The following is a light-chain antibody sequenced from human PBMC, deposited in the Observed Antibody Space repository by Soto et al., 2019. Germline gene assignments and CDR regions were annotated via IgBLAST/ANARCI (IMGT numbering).Light chain of an antibody. Sequence: EIVMTHSPGARSLSPGEGATLSCRASQTLSNSFIAWYQQKPGQAPRLLIYDTSSRATGVPDRYSASGSGTDFTLTISRLEPEDFAVFFCQQYGTSEIIFGQGTRLEIK. J-gene: IGKJ5*01. CDR1: QTLSNSF. CDR2: DTS. V-gene: IGKV3-20*01. CDR3: QQYGTSEII.